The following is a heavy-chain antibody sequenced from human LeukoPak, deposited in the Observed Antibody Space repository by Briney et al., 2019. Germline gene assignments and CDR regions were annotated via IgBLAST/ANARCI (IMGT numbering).Heavy chain of an antibody. CDR1: GGSISSYY. J-gene: IGHJ4*02. V-gene: IGHV4-59*08. CDR3: ARSYGSGSYFPDY. D-gene: IGHD3-10*01. Sequence: SETLSLTCTVSGGSISSYYWSWIRQPPGKGLEWIGYIYYSGSTNYNPSLKSRVTISVDTSKNQFSLKLSSVTAADTAVYYCARSYGSGSYFPDYWGQGTLVTVPS. CDR2: IYYSGST.